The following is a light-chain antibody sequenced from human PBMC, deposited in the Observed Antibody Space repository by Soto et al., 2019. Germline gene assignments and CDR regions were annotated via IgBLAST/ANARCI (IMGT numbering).Light chain of an antibody. J-gene: IGKJ2*01. CDR3: QQYNSNMYT. CDR2: RAT. Sequence: DIQMTQSPSTLSASVGDRVTITCRASQTISSWLAWYQQKPGKAPRLLIFRATYLESGVPSRFSGSGSGTEFTLTISSLQPDDFATYYCQQYNSNMYTFGQGTKLEIK. CDR1: QTISSW. V-gene: IGKV1-5*03.